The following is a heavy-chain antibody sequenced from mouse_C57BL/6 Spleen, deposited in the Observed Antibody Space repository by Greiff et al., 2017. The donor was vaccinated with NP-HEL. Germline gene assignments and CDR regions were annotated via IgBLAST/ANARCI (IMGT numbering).Heavy chain of an antibody. J-gene: IGHJ1*03. D-gene: IGHD1-1*01. CDR1: VYTFTSYW. CDR3: ARAGNYGSIYWYFDV. CDR2: INPSNGGT. V-gene: IGHV1-53*01. Sequence: QVQLQQPGTELVKPGASVKLSCKASVYTFTSYWMHWVKQRPGQGLEWIGNINPSNGGTNYNEQFKSKATLTVDKSSSTAYRQLSSLTSEDSAVYDCARAGNYGSIYWYFDVWGTGTTVTVSS.